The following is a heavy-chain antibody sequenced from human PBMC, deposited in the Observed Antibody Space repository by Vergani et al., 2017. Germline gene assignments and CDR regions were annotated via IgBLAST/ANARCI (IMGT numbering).Heavy chain of an antibody. V-gene: IGHV4-30-4*08. D-gene: IGHD1-26*01. CDR2: IYYSGST. CDR3: ARDELGATSWFGFDP. J-gene: IGHJ5*02. Sequence: QVQLQESGPGLVKPSQTLPLTCTVSGGPISSGDYYWSWIRQPPGKGLEWIGYIYYSGSTYYNPSLKSRVTISVDTSKNQFSLKQSSVTAADTAVYYCARDELGATSWFGFDPWGQGTLVTVSS. CDR1: GGPISSGDYY.